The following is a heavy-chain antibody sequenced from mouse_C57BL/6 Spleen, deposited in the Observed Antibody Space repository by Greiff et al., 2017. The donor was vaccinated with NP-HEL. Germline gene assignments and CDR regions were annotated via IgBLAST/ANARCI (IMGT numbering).Heavy chain of an antibody. D-gene: IGHD1-1*01. CDR2: IDPSDSET. J-gene: IGHJ1*03. CDR1: GYTFTSYW. CDR3: ARIDYGSSYGYFDV. Sequence: VKLQQPGAELVRPGSSVKLSCKASGYTFTSYWMHWVKQRPIQGLEWIGNIDPSDSETHYNQKFKDKATLTVDKSSSTAYMQLSSLTSEDSAVYYCARIDYGSSYGYFDVWGTGTTVTVSS. V-gene: IGHV1-52*01.